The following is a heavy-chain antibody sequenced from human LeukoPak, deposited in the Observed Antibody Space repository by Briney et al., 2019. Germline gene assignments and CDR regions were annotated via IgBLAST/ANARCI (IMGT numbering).Heavy chain of an antibody. CDR2: IYTSGST. V-gene: IGHV4-4*09. J-gene: IGHJ2*01. D-gene: IGHD5-24*01. Sequence: SETLSLTCTVSGGSISSYYWSWIRQPPGKGLEWIGYIYTSGSTNYNPSLKSRVTISVDTSKNQFSLKLSSVTAADTAVYCCARRRDGYKRSWYFDLWGRGTLVTVSS. CDR3: ARRRDGYKRSWYFDL. CDR1: GGSISSYY.